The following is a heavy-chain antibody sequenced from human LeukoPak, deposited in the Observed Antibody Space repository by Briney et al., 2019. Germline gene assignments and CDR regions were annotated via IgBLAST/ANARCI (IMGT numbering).Heavy chain of an antibody. D-gene: IGHD3-3*01. CDR2: ISGSGGST. CDR1: GFTFSSYA. CDR3: AKARLLECFFHFDY. J-gene: IGHJ4*02. V-gene: IGHV3-23*01. Sequence: GGSLRLSCAASGFTFSSYAMSWVRQAPGKGLEWVSAISGSGGSTYYADSVKGRFTISRDNSKNTLYLQMNSLRAEDTAVYYSAKARLLECFFHFDYCGQGPLATVSS.